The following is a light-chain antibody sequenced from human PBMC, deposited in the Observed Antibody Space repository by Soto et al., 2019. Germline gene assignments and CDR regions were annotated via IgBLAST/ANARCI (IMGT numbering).Light chain of an antibody. CDR2: AAS. V-gene: IGKV1-27*01. CDR1: QDISNY. J-gene: IGKJ1*01. CDR3: QKYNSAPRA. Sequence: DIQMTQSPSSLSASVGDRVTITCRASQDISNYLAWYQQKPGKVPKLLIYAASTLQSWVPSRFSGSGSGTDFTLTISSLQPEDVATYYSQKYNSAPRAFGQGTKVEIK.